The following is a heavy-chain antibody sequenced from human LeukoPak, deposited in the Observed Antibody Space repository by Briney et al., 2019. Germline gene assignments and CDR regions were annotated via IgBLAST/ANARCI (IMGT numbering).Heavy chain of an antibody. Sequence: GGSLRLSCAASGFTFSNAWMSWVRQAPGKGLEWVGRIKSKTDGGTTDYAAPVKGRFTISRDDSKNTLYLQMNSLKTEDTAVYYCTEGSEGDYNYYYYGMDVWGKGTRSPSPQ. CDR2: IKSKTDGGTT. CDR3: TEGSEGDYNYYYYGMDV. V-gene: IGHV3-15*01. D-gene: IGHD4-17*01. CDR1: GFTFSNAW. J-gene: IGHJ6*04.